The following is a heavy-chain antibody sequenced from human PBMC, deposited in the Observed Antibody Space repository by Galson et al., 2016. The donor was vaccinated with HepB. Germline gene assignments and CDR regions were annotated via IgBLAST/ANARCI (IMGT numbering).Heavy chain of an antibody. CDR1: GGSFSGYY. J-gene: IGHJ3*01. CDR3: ARGVNSFGSGSYIAFDV. V-gene: IGHV4-34*01. CDR2: INHSGRT. D-gene: IGHD1-26*01. Sequence: SETLSLTCGVYGGSFSGYYWSWIRQPPGKGLEWIGEINHSGRTNHNPSLKSRVTVSTEVSKNNFSLKLSSVTAADTAVYYCARGVNSFGSGSYIAFDVWGQGTMDTGSS.